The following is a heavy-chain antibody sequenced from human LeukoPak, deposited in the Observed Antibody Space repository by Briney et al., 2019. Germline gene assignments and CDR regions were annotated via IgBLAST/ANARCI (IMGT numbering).Heavy chain of an antibody. CDR3: ARYNYGYDALDF. J-gene: IGHJ3*01. D-gene: IGHD3-10*01. CDR1: GGSISSGGYY. V-gene: IGHV4-30-2*01. Sequence: PSQTLSLTCTVSGGSISSGGYYWSWIRQPPVKGLEWVGAIYQSGSTYYNPSLKSRVTISVDKSKNQFSLRLNSVTAADTAVYYCARYNYGYDALDFWGQGTLVTVSS. CDR2: IYQSGST.